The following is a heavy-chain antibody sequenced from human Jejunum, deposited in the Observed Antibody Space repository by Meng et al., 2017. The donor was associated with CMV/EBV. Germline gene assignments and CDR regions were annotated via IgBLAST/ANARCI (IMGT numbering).Heavy chain of an antibody. J-gene: IGHJ1*01. D-gene: IGHD1-14*01. V-gene: IGHV3-48*04. CDR2: ISWSSGIM. CDR1: GFTFSSSS. CDR3: TRDPNQLVLEYFQH. Sequence: GFTFSSSSMNWVRQAPGKGLEWISYISWSSGIMYYSDSVKGRFTISRDNAKNSLYLQKNSLRGEDTAVYYCTRDPNQLVLEYFQHWGQGTPVTVSS.